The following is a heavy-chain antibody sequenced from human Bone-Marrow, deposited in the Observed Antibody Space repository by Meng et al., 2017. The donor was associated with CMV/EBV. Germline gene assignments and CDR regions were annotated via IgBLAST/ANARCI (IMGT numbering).Heavy chain of an antibody. CDR2: ISGGST. Sequence: GGSLRLSCAASGFTVSSNEMSWVRQAPGKGLEWVSSISGGSTYYADSRKGRFTISRDNSKNTLHLQMNSLRADDTAVYYCAQGTPSHYFDYWGQGTLVTVSS. CDR3: AQGTPSHYFDY. J-gene: IGHJ4*02. V-gene: IGHV3-38-3*01. CDR1: GFTVSSNE.